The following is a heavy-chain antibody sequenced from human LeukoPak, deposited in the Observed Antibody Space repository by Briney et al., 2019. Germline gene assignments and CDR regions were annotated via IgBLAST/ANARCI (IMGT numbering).Heavy chain of an antibody. CDR2: ISWNSGSI. CDR1: GFTFDDYA. CDR3: AKARTGFDY. V-gene: IGHV3-9*01. D-gene: IGHD1-1*01. Sequence: GGSLRLSCAASGFTFDDYAMHWVRQAPGKGLEWVSGISWNSGSIGYADSVKGRFTISRDNSKNTLYLQMNSLRAEDTAVYYCAKARTGFDYWGQGTLVTVSS. J-gene: IGHJ4*02.